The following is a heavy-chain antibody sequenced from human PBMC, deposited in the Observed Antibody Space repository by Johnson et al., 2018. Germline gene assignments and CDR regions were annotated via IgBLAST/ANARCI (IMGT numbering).Heavy chain of an antibody. CDR1: GGSISGYY. V-gene: IGHV4-59*01. J-gene: IGHJ1*01. CDR2: IYYSGST. CDR3: ARAVAGAAEYFQH. D-gene: IGHD6-19*01. Sequence: QVQLQESGPGLVKPSETLSLTCTVSGGSISGYYWTWIRQPPGKELEWIGFIYYSGSTHYNPSLRGRVTISVDTSQNQFSLKLTSVTAADTAVYYCARAVAGAAEYFQHWGQGTLVTVSS.